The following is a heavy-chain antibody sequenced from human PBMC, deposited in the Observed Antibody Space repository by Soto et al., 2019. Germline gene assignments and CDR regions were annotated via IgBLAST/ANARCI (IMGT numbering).Heavy chain of an antibody. CDR2: ISAYNGNT. CDR3: ARDQERVPAANVYYGMDV. CDR1: GYTFTSYG. V-gene: IGHV1-18*01. D-gene: IGHD2-2*01. Sequence: QVPLVQSGAEVKKPGASVKVSCKASGYTFTSYGISWVRQAPGQGLEWMGWISAYNGNTNYAQKLQGRVTMTTDTSTSTAYMELRSLRSDDTAVYYCARDQERVPAANVYYGMDVWGQGTTVTVSS. J-gene: IGHJ6*02.